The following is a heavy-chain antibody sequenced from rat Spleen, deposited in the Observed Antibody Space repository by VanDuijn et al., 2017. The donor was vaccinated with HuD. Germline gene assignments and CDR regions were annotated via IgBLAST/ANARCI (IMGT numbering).Heavy chain of an antibody. D-gene: IGHD4-3*01. J-gene: IGHJ3*01. CDR2: ISPSGGST. CDR3: ARHNSGYGVMDA. Sequence: EVQLVESGGGLVQPGRSMKLSCAASGFPFSNYDMAWVRQAPKAGLEWVASISPSGGSTYYRDSVKGRFTISRDNAKSTLYLQMDSLRSEDTATYYCARHNSGYGVMDAWGQGTLVTVSS. CDR1: GFPFSNYD. V-gene: IGHV5-25*01.